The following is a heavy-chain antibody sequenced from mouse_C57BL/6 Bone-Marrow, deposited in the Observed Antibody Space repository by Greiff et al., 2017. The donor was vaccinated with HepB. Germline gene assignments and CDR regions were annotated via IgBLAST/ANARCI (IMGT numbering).Heavy chain of an antibody. CDR1: GYTFTSYW. Sequence: QVQLKQPGAELVKPGASVKMSCKASGYTFTSYWITWVKQRPGQGLEWIGDIYPGSGSTNYNEKFKSKATLTVDTSSSTAYMQLSSLTSEDSAVYYCARSHYYGTRFDYWGQGTTLTVSS. CDR2: IYPGSGST. CDR3: ARSHYYGTRFDY. D-gene: IGHD1-1*01. J-gene: IGHJ2*01. V-gene: IGHV1-55*01.